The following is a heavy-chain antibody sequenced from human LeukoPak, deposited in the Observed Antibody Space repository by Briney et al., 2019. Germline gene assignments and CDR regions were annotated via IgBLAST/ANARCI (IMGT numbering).Heavy chain of an antibody. CDR1: GGSISSGSFY. CDR2: IYSSGST. CDR3: ASDQGTVIVPTAIGWFDP. V-gene: IGHV4-61*02. Sequence: SETLSLTCTVSGGSISSGSFYWSWIRQPAGKGLEWIGRIYSSGSTNYNPSLKSRVTISVDTSKNQFSLKLRYVTAADTAVYYCASDQGTVIVPTAIGWFDPWGQGTLVTVSS. J-gene: IGHJ5*02. D-gene: IGHD2-2*02.